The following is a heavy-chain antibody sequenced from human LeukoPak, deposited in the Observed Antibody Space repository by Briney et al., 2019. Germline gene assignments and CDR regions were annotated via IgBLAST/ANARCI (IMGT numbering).Heavy chain of an antibody. CDR2: IIPIFGTA. D-gene: IGHD5-24*01. J-gene: IGHJ4*02. V-gene: IGHV1-69*13. CDR1: GGTFSSYA. Sequence: GASVKVSCKASGGTFSSYAISWVRQAPGQGLEWMGGIIPIFGTANYAQKFQGRVTITADESTSTAYMELSSLRSEDTAVYYCAREAYAMATEATYYFDYWGQGTLVTVSS. CDR3: AREAYAMATEATYYFDY.